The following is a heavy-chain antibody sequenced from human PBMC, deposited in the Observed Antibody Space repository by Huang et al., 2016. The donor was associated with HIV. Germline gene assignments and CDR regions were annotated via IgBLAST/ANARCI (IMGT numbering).Heavy chain of an antibody. CDR1: VYKFHIYE. D-gene: IGHD3-16*01. CDR2: ISGDNVST. J-gene: IGHJ4*02. V-gene: IGHV1-18*04. Sequence: QIHLVQSGPEVKQPGASVKVSCNASVYKFHIYEITGVRQTPGQGLEGMGWISGDNVSTRFAQKFQDRLTMTTDVSTSTAYLELRSLRLDDTAVYYCARTKGEFDFWGQGALVTVSS. CDR3: ARTKGEFDF.